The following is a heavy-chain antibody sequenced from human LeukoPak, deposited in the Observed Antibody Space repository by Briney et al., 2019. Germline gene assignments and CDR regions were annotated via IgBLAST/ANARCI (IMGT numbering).Heavy chain of an antibody. Sequence: PGGSLRLSCAASGFTFSNAWMSWVRQAPGKGLEWVGRIKSKTDGGTTDYAAPVKGRFTISRDDSTNTLYLQMNSLKTEDTAVYYFTTRGLNSGSFYYMDVWGKGTTVTVS. J-gene: IGHJ6*03. CDR1: GFTFSNAW. CDR2: IKSKTDGGTT. D-gene: IGHD1-26*01. V-gene: IGHV3-15*01. CDR3: TTRGLNSGSFYYMDV.